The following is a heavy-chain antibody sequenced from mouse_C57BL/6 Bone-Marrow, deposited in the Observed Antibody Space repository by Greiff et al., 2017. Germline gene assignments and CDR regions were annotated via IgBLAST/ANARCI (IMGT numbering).Heavy chain of an antibody. CDR2: IYWDDDK. D-gene: IGHD1-1*01. J-gene: IGHJ2*01. CDR3: ARGRRGSTRFFFDY. CDR1: GFSLSTSGMG. V-gene: IGHV8-12*01. Sequence: QVTLKVCGPGILQSSQTLSLTCSFSGFSLSTSGMGVSWIRQPSGKGLEWLAHIYWDDDKRYNPSLKSRLTISKDTSRNQVFLKITSVDTADTATYYCARGRRGSTRFFFDYWGQGTTLTVSS.